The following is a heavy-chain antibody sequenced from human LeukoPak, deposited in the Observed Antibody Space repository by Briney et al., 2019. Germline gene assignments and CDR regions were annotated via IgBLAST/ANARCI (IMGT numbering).Heavy chain of an antibody. CDR3: ARGDFDY. J-gene: IGHJ4*02. CDR2: VFSDGRT. V-gene: IGHV3-53*01. CDR1: GITVNTNY. Sequence: GGSLRLSCAASGITVNTNYMSWVRQAPGKGLEWVSNVFSDGRTFYADSVKGRFTISRDSSKNSIFLQMNSLRAEDTAVYYCARGDFDYWGQGTLVTVSS.